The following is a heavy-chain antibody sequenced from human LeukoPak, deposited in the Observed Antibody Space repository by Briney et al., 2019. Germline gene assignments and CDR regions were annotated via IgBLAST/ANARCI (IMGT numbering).Heavy chain of an antibody. CDR1: GGSISSYY. CDR3: ARFVVDYYYYGMDV. J-gene: IGHJ6*02. V-gene: IGHV4-59*08. D-gene: IGHD3-22*01. Sequence: SSETLSLTCTVSGGSISSYYWSWIRQPPGKGLEWIGYIYYSGSTNYNPPLKSRVTISVDTSKNQFSLKLSSVTAADTAVYYCARFVVDYYYYGMDVWGQGTTVTVSS. CDR2: IYYSGST.